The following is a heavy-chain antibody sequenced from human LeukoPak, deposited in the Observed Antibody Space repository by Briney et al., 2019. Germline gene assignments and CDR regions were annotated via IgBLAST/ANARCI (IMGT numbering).Heavy chain of an antibody. J-gene: IGHJ4*02. CDR3: AAPYSSTWFDY. V-gene: IGHV1-58*01. CDR1: GFTFTTRSA. D-gene: IGHD6-13*01. CDR2: IVVGSDNT. Sequence: AASVTVSFKASGFTFTTRSAVQWVRQARGQRLEWIGWIVVGSDNTNYAQKFQERVTITRDMSTSTAYMELSSLRSEDTAVYYCAAPYSSTWFDYWGQGTLATVSS.